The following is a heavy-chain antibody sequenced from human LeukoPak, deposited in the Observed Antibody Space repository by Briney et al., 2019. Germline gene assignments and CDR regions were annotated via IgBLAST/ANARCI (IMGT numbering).Heavy chain of an antibody. D-gene: IGHD6-19*01. CDR2: INHSGST. V-gene: IGHV4-34*01. Sequence: KPSETLSLTCAVYGGSFSGYYWSWIRQPPGKGLEWIGEINHSGSTNYNPSLKSRVTISVDTSKNQFSLKLSSVPAADTAVYYCARPYSSGWYPDPLYYWGQGTLVTVSS. CDR1: GGSFSGYY. CDR3: ARPYSSGWYPDPLYY. J-gene: IGHJ4*02.